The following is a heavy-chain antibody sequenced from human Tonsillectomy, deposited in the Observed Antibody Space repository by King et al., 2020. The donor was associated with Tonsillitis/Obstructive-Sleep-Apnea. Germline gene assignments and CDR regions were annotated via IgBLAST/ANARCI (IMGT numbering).Heavy chain of an antibody. CDR3: ARARYDSYMDV. CDR2: INHSGST. V-gene: IGHV4-34*01. Sequence: VQLQQWGAGLLKPSETLSLTCAVYVGSFSGYYWSWIRQPPGKGLEWIGEINHSGSTNYNPSLKSRVTTSVTTSKNQFSLKLSSVTAADTAVYYWARARYDSYMDVWGKGTTVTVSS. J-gene: IGHJ6*03. CDR1: VGSFSGYY. D-gene: IGHD3-3*01.